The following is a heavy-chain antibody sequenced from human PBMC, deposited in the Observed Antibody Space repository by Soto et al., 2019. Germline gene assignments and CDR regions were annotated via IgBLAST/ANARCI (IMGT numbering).Heavy chain of an antibody. J-gene: IGHJ4*01. CDR2: VTADKGIT. V-gene: IGHV1-3*01. CDR1: GYAFTYYS. Sequence: GASVKVSCKASGYAFTYYSIHWVRQAPGQRLEWMGWVTADKGITDYSQKFQGRVTITRDTYASTAYMELSSLRSEDTAIYYCARENFPQTGSYYDVWGQGTLVTVSS. CDR3: ARENFPQTGSYYDV. D-gene: IGHD1-26*01.